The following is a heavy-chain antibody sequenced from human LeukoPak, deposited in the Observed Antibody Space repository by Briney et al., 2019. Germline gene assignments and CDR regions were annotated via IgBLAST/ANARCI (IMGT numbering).Heavy chain of an antibody. CDR2: LSGSGGST. CDR1: GFTFSNYA. J-gene: IGHJ4*02. V-gene: IGHV3-23*01. Sequence: QAGGSLRLSCAASGFTFSNYAMTWVRQAPGKGLEWVSALSGSGGSTYYADSVKGRFTISRDNSKNTLYLQMNSMRAEDTAVYYCARAPTYDLYCSGGYCYSFDYWGQGTLVPVSS. CDR3: ARAPTYDLYCSGGYCYSFDY. D-gene: IGHD2-15*01.